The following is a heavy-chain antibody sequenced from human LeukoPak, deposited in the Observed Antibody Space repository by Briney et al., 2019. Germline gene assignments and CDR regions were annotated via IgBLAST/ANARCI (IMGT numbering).Heavy chain of an antibody. J-gene: IGHJ4*02. CDR2: TSGSGGDT. CDR3: AKEYSGYDFDY. V-gene: IGHV3-23*01. CDR1: GFTLRSYD. D-gene: IGHD5-12*01. Sequence: GGSLRLSCAASGFTLRSYDMSWVRQAPGKGLEWVSATSGSGGDTYYADSVKRRFTISRDNSKNTLYLQMNSLRAEDTAVYYCAKEYSGYDFDYWGQGTLVTVSS.